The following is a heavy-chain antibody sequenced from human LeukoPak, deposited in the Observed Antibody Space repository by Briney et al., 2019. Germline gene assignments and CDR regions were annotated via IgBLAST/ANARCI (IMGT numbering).Heavy chain of an antibody. J-gene: IGHJ4*02. CDR2: IKSKTGGGTT. CDR3: TTRNYYDSSANFDN. D-gene: IGHD3-22*01. CDR1: GFTFSNAW. V-gene: IGHV3-15*01. Sequence: PGGPLRLSCAASGFTFSNAWMNWVRQAPGKGLEWVGRIKSKTGGGTTDYAAPVKGRFTISRDDSKNMLYLQMNSLKTEDTAVYYCTTRNYYDSSANFDNWGQGTLVTVSS.